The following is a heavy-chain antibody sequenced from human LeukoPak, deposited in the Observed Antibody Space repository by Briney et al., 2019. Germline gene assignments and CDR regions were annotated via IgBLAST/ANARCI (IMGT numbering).Heavy chain of an antibody. CDR1: GGSISSSSSY. CDR3: ASGPFDDYGDYDRGDYFEH. CDR2: IYYSGLT. Sequence: SETLSLTCTVSGGSISSSSSYWGWVRQPPGKGPEWIVSIYYSGLTYDNPSLKSRVSISVDSSKNHFSLKVTSVTAADTAVYYCASGPFDDYGDYDRGDYFEHWGQGTLVTVSS. J-gene: IGHJ4*02. D-gene: IGHD4-17*01. V-gene: IGHV4-39*02.